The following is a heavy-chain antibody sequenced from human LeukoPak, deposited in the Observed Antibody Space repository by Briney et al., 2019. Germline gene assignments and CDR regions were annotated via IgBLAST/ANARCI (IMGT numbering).Heavy chain of an antibody. CDR1: GFTFTHYA. J-gene: IGHJ6*03. Sequence: TGGSLRLSCAASGFTFTHYAMHWVRQAPGKGLEWVAVISYDGSDESYADSVKGRFTISRDNSKNALYLQLHSLRAEDTAVYSCARDHSSGWINGGYYYYIDVWGKGTAVTVSS. CDR2: ISYDGSDE. V-gene: IGHV3-30*04. CDR3: ARDHSSGWINGGYYYYIDV. D-gene: IGHD6-19*01.